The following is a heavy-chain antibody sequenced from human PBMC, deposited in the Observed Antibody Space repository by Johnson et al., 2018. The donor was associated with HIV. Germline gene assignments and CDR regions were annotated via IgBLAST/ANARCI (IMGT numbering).Heavy chain of an antibody. CDR1: GFTFSSYA. V-gene: IGHV3-30-3*01. CDR3: ARDGGSGWYDAFDI. CDR2: ISYDGSNK. J-gene: IGHJ3*02. Sequence: QVQLVESVGGVVQPGRSLRLSCAASGFTFSSYAMHWVRQAPGKGLEWVAVISYDGSNKYYADSVKGRFTISRDNSKNTLYLQMNSLRAEDSAVYYCARDGGSGWYDAFDIWGQVTMVTVSS. D-gene: IGHD6-19*01.